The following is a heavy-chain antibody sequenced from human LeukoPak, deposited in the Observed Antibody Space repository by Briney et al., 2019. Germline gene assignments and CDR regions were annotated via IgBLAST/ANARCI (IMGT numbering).Heavy chain of an antibody. CDR2: IIPIFGTA. CDR1: GYTFTSYG. V-gene: IGHV1-69*13. J-gene: IGHJ4*02. CDR3: ARGGTDGVGLFDY. D-gene: IGHD3-3*01. Sequence: SVKVSCKASGYTFTSYGISWVRQAPGQGLEWMGGIIPIFGTANYAQKFQGRVTITADESTSTAYMELSSLRSEDTAVYYCARGGTDGVGLFDYWGQGTLVTVSS.